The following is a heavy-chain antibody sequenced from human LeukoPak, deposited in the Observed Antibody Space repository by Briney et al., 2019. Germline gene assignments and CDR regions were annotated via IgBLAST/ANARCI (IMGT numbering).Heavy chain of an antibody. Sequence: ASVKVSCRASGYTFTGYYMHWVRQAPGQGLEWMGWINPNSGGTNYAQKFQGRVTMTRDTSISTAYMELSRLRSDDTAVYYCVRAMKIAAAGTGYWGQGTLVTVSS. CDR2: INPNSGGT. CDR3: VRAMKIAAAGTGY. V-gene: IGHV1-2*02. J-gene: IGHJ4*02. CDR1: GYTFTGYY. D-gene: IGHD6-13*01.